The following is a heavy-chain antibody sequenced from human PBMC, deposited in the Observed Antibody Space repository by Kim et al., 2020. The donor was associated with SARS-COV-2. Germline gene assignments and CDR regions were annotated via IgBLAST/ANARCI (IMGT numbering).Heavy chain of an antibody. CDR1: GYIFTSYW. CDR3: ARHNSGSYSNPDI. D-gene: IGHD3-10*01. CDR2: IYPGDSDT. Sequence: GESLKISCKGSGYIFTSYWIDWVRQMPGKGLEWMGIIYPGDSDTRYIPSFQGQVTISADKPISTAYLQWSSLKASDTAMYYCARHNSGSYSNPDIWGQGTMVTVSS. V-gene: IGHV5-51*01. J-gene: IGHJ3*02.